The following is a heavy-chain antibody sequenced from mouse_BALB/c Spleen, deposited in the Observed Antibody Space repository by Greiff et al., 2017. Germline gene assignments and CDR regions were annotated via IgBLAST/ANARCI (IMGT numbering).Heavy chain of an antibody. D-gene: IGHD5-5*01. V-gene: IGHV5-4*02. CDR2: ISDGGSYT. Sequence: EVQLQESGGGLVKPGGSLKLSCAASGFTFSDYYMYWVRQTPEKRLEWVATISDGGSYTYYPDSVKGRFTISRDNAKNNLYLQMSSLKSEDTAMYYCARDKGVYLYAMDYWGQGTSVTVSS. CDR1: GFTFSDYY. J-gene: IGHJ4*01. CDR3: ARDKGVYLYAMDY.